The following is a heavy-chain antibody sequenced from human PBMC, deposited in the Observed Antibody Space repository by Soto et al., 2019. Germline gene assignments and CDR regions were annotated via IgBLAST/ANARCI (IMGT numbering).Heavy chain of an antibody. V-gene: IGHV3-23*01. CDR3: AKDPSTMIVVAEYFQH. CDR2: ISGSGGST. J-gene: IGHJ1*01. D-gene: IGHD3-22*01. Sequence: GGSLRLSCAASGFTFSSDAMSWVRQAPGKGQEWVSAISGSGGSTYYADSVKGRFTISRDNSKNKLYLQMNSLRPEDTAVYYCAKDPSTMIVVAEYFQHWGQGTLVTVSS. CDR1: GFTFSSDA.